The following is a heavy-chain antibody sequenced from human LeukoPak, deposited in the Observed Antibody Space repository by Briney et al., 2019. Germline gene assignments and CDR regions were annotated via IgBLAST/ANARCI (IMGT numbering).Heavy chain of an antibody. D-gene: IGHD5-18*01. CDR2: ISSNGGST. CDR3: ARAQSGLWFYFDY. CDR1: GFTFSSYA. V-gene: IGHV3-64*02. Sequence: PGGSLRLSCAASGFTFSSYAMHWVRQAPGKGLEYVSAISSNGGSTYYADSVKGRFTISRDNSKNTLYLQMGSLRAEDMAVYYCARAQSGLWFYFDYWGQGTLVTVSS. J-gene: IGHJ4*02.